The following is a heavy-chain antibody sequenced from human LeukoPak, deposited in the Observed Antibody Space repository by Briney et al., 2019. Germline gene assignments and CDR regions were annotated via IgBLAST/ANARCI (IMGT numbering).Heavy chain of an antibody. J-gene: IGHJ3*02. D-gene: IGHD2-21*02. Sequence: ASVKVSCKVSRYTLTELSMHWVRQAPGKGLEWMGGFDPEDGETIYAQKFQGRVTMTEDTSTDTAYMELSSLRSEDPAVYYCATSFSVVVTAKLPDAFDIWGQGTMVTVSS. CDR3: ATSFSVVVTAKLPDAFDI. CDR2: FDPEDGET. CDR1: RYTLTELS. V-gene: IGHV1-24*01.